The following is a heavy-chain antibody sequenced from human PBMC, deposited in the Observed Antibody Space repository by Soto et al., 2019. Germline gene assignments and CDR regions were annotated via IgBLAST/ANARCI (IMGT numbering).Heavy chain of an antibody. D-gene: IGHD2-2*01. CDR3: AKDPEFSRSXLRNYFDY. Sequence: QVQLVESGGGVVQPGRSLRLSCEASGFSLSNYGMHWVRQAXGRGLEXXAVILYDGSNQWYAESVKGRFTISRDNSKNTLDLQMNSLRPEDTAVYYCAKDPEFSRSXLRNYFDYWGQGTLVTVSS. J-gene: IGHJ4*02. V-gene: IGHV3-30*18. CDR1: GFSLSNYG. CDR2: ILYDGSNQ.